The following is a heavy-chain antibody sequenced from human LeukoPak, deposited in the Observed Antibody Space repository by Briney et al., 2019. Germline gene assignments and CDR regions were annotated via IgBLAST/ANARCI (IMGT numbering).Heavy chain of an antibody. Sequence: WGSLRLSCTASGLTFSNAWMTWVRQVPGKGLEWVGRIRSMSAGGTVDYAAPVQGRFTISRDDSKNTVYLHMNSLRTEDTAIYYFTKVGVYYYDAWGQGTLVTVSS. D-gene: IGHD2-8*01. CDR1: GLTFSNAW. V-gene: IGHV3-15*01. J-gene: IGHJ4*02. CDR3: TKVGVYYYDA. CDR2: IRSMSAGGTV.